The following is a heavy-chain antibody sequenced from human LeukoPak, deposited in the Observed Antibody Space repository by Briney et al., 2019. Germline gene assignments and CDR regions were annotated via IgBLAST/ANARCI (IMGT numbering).Heavy chain of an antibody. Sequence: PSETLSLTCSVSGDSISTSSSYWGWIRQPPGQGLEWIGTVFYSGSPYYNPSLKSRVTIPMDTSKNQFSLNLTSVTAADTAVYYCARGAFDLWGRGTLVTVSS. CDR3: ARGAFDL. CDR1: GDSISTSSSY. V-gene: IGHV4-39*07. CDR2: VFYSGSP. J-gene: IGHJ2*01.